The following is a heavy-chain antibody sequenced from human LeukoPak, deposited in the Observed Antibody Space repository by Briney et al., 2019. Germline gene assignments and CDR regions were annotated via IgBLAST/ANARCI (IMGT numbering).Heavy chain of an antibody. CDR1: GFTFSSYG. D-gene: IGHD4-23*01. J-gene: IGHJ4*02. CDR3: AKDDYGGNYGGF. V-gene: IGHV3-30*18. Sequence: PGGSLRLSCAASGFTFSSYGMHWVRQAPGKGLEWVAVISYDGSNKYYADSVKGRFTISRDNSKNTLYLQMNSLRGEDTAVYYCAKDDYGGNYGGFWGQGTLVTVSS. CDR2: ISYDGSNK.